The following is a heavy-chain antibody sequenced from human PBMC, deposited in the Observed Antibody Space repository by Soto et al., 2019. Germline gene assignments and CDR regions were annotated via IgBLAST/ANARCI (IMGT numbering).Heavy chain of an antibody. Sequence: QVQLQESGPGLVKPSETLSLTCTVSGGSISSYYWSWIRQPAGKGLEWIGRIYTSGSTNYNPSLKETVTQAVDTAKNQVSLKLNPVDGADTGRDYRARETPGGIYYYYGMDVWGQGTTVTVSS. D-gene: IGHD2-15*01. CDR2: IYTSGST. V-gene: IGHV4-4*07. J-gene: IGHJ6*02. CDR1: GGSISSYY. CDR3: ARETPGGIYYYYGMDV.